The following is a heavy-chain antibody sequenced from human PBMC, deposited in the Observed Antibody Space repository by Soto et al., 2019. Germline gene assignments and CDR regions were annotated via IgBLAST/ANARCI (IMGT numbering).Heavy chain of an antibody. D-gene: IGHD3-9*01. CDR1: GFTFSNAW. CDR3: TTDRAYDILTGYLDAFDI. J-gene: IGHJ3*02. Sequence: PGGSLRLSCAASGFTFSNAWMSWVRQAPGKGLEWVGRIKSKTDGGTTDYAAPVKGRFTISRDDSKNTLYLQMNSLKTEDTAVYYCTTDRAYDILTGYLDAFDIWGQGTMVTVSS. CDR2: IKSKTDGGTT. V-gene: IGHV3-15*01.